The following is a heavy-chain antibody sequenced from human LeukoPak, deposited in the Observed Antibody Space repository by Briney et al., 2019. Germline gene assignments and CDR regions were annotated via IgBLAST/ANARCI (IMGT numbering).Heavy chain of an antibody. J-gene: IGHJ4*02. CDR2: SSFSITI. V-gene: IGHV3-48*04. CDR1: GFTFSSYS. Sequence: PGGSLRLSCEASGFTFSSYSLNWVRQAPGKGLEWVSSFSITIYYADSVKGRFTISRDNAEKSLYLQMNSLRAEDTAVYYCARDRGGSYSAIDYWGQGTLVTVSS. CDR3: ARDRGGSYSAIDY. D-gene: IGHD2-15*01.